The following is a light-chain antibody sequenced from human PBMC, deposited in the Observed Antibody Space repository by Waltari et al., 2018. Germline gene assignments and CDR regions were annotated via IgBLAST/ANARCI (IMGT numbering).Light chain of an antibody. Sequence: DIVMTQTPLSSPVTLGQPASISCRSSQSLVHSDGNTSLSWLQQRPGQPPRLLIYKIFNRFSGVPDRFSGSGAGTDFTLKISRVEAEDVGVYYCMQATQFPRTFGQGTKLEIK. CDR2: KIF. CDR3: MQATQFPRT. V-gene: IGKV2-24*01. CDR1: QSLVHSDGNTS. J-gene: IGKJ2*01.